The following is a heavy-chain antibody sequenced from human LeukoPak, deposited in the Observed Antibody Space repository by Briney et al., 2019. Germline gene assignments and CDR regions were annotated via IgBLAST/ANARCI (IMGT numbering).Heavy chain of an antibody. CDR3: ARVMSGSGSKYFDY. Sequence: GGSLRLSCAASGFTFSSFLMQWVRQVPGKGLEYVSAISSTGETSYYASSVKDRFTISRDNSKNTLHLQMGSLRAEDTAVYYCARVMSGSGSKYFDYWGQGTLVTVSS. CDR2: ISSTGETS. J-gene: IGHJ4*02. D-gene: IGHD3-10*01. V-gene: IGHV3-64*01. CDR1: GFTFSSFL.